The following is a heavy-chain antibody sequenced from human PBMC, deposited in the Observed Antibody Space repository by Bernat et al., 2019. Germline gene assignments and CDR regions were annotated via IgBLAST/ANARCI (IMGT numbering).Heavy chain of an antibody. CDR2: ISGSGDST. CDR3: ANAPTRVD. Sequence: EVQLLESGGGLVQPGGSLRLSCAASGFTFNNYVMHWVRQAPGRGLEWVSGISGSGDSTYYADSLKGRFTISRDNSKNTLYLQMNSLRAEDTAVYYCANAPTRVDWGQGTLVTVSS. V-gene: IGHV3-23*01. J-gene: IGHJ4*02. CDR1: GFTFNNYV. D-gene: IGHD2-15*01.